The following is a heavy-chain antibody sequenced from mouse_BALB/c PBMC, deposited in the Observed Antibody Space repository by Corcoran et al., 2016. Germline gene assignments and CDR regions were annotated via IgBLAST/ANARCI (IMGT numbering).Heavy chain of an antibody. D-gene: IGHD2-14*01. CDR3: ARREDRVNPSAMDY. CDR1: GYSFTGYY. J-gene: IGHJ4*01. Sequence: EVQLQQSGPELVKPGASVKISCTASGYSFTGYYMHWVQQSHVKSLEWIGRINPYNGATSYNQNFKDKASLNVDKSSSTAYMELHSLTSEDSAVYYCARREDRVNPSAMDYWGQGTSVTVSS. V-gene: IGHV1-26*01. CDR2: INPYNGAT.